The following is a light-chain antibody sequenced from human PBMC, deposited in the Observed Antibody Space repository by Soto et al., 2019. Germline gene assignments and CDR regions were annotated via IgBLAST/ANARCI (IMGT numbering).Light chain of an antibody. CDR2: AAS. V-gene: IGKV1-27*01. Sequence: DIQMTQSPSYLSASLGDRVTITCRASQGIKKYVAWYQQKPGKVPKLLIYAASSLQSGVPSRFSGSGSGTDFTLTISSLQPEDVATYYCQKYDTVPWAFGQGAKVDIK. CDR3: QKYDTVPWA. J-gene: IGKJ1*01. CDR1: QGIKKY.